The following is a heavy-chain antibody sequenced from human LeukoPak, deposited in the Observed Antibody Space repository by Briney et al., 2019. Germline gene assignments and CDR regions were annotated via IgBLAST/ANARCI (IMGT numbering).Heavy chain of an antibody. CDR2: TYYRSKWYN. Sequence: PSQTLSLTCAISGDNVSGNSTAYNWIRQSPSRGLEWLGRTYYRSKWYNDYAVSVKSRITVNPDTSKNQLSLQLNSVTPEDTAVYYCARGGQGDGYSADEAFDLWGQGTMVTVSS. V-gene: IGHV6-1*01. CDR1: GDNVSGNSTA. CDR3: ARGGQGDGYSADEAFDL. J-gene: IGHJ3*01. D-gene: IGHD5-24*01.